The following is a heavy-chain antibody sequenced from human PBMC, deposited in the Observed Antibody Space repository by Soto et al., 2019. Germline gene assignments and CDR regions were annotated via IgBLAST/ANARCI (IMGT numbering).Heavy chain of an antibody. CDR1: GGSFSGYY. J-gene: IGHJ5*02. V-gene: IGHV4-34*01. D-gene: IGHD2-2*02. CDR2: INHSGST. CDR3: ARAGYSRYQLLYRWFDP. Sequence: PSETLSLICAVYGGSFSGYYWSWIRQPPGKGLEWIGEINHSGSTNYNPSLKSRVTISVDTSKNQFSLKLSSVTAADTAVYYCARAGYSRYQLLYRWFDPWGQGTLVTVSS.